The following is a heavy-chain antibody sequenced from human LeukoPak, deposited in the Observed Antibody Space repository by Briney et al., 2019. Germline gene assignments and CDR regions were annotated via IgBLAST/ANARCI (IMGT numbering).Heavy chain of an antibody. J-gene: IGHJ4*02. CDR3: ARGRRDGYNLGY. Sequence: PGGSLRLSYAASGFNVTTNYMSWVRQAPRKGLEWVSVIYSGGTTYYADSVKGRFTISRDISKNTLSLQMNSLRAEDTAVYYCARGRRDGYNLGYWGQGTLVAVSS. V-gene: IGHV3-53*01. D-gene: IGHD5-24*01. CDR2: IYSGGTT. CDR1: GFNVTTNY.